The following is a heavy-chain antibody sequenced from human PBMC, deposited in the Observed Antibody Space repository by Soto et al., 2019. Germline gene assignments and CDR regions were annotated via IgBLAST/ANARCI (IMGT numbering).Heavy chain of an antibody. J-gene: IGHJ6*02. CDR1: GYSFTSYW. CDR3: ARTAAAGKYYYGMDV. Sequence: GESLKISCKGSGYSFTSYWIGWVRQMPGKGLECMGIIYPGDSDTRYSPYFQGQDTISADKSISTAYLQWSSLKASDTAMYYCARTAAAGKYYYGMDVWGQGTTVTVSS. V-gene: IGHV5-51*01. CDR2: IYPGDSDT. D-gene: IGHD6-13*01.